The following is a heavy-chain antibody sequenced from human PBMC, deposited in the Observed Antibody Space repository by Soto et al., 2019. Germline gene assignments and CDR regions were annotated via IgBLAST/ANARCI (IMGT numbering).Heavy chain of an antibody. J-gene: IGHJ6*02. V-gene: IGHV4-34*01. CDR1: GGSFSGYY. CDR3: ASRVVVPAAYYYGMDV. CDR2: INHSGST. D-gene: IGHD2-2*01. Sequence: QVQLQQWGAGLLKPSETLSLTCAVYGGSFSGYYWSWIRQPPGKGLEWIGEINHSGSTNYNPSLKSRVTISVDTSKNQFSLKLSSVTAADTAVYYCASRVVVPAAYYYGMDVWGQGTTVTVSS.